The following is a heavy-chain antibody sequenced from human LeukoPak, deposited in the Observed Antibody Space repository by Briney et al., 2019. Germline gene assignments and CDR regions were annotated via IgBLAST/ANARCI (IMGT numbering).Heavy chain of an antibody. Sequence: GGSLRLSCAASGNYWMHWVRQVPGKGLVWVSHINSDGSWTSYADSVKGRFTISRDNSKNTVYLQMRNLRVEHTAVYYCAKVVAGNIDYYFDYWGQGILVAVSS. CDR2: INSDGSWT. J-gene: IGHJ4*02. CDR1: GNYW. V-gene: IGHV3-74*01. CDR3: AKVVAGNIDYYFDY. D-gene: IGHD2/OR15-2a*01.